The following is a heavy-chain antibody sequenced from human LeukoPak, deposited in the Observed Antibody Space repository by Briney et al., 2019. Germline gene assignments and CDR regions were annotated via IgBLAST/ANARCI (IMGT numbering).Heavy chain of an antibody. CDR1: GFTFSSYA. J-gene: IGHJ3*02. CDR3: AKDHHEYSSGWYGNDAFDI. V-gene: IGHV3-23*01. Sequence: GGSLRLSCAASGFTFSSYAMSWVRQAPGKGLEWVSAISGSGGSTYYEDSVKGRFTISRDNSKNTLYLQMNSLRAEDTAVYYCAKDHHEYSSGWYGNDAFDIWGQGTMVTVSS. D-gene: IGHD6-19*01. CDR2: ISGSGGST.